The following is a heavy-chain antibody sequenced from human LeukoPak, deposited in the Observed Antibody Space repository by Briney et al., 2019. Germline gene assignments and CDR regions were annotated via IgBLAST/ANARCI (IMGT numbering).Heavy chain of an antibody. D-gene: IGHD3-3*01. CDR2: ISAYNGNT. Sequence: GASVKVSCKASGYTFTSYGISWVRQAPGQGLEWMGWISAYNGNTNYAQKLQGRVTMTTDTSTGTAYMELRSLRSDDTAVYYCARPRWTVRFLELDYWGQGTLVTVSS. J-gene: IGHJ4*02. CDR1: GYTFTSYG. CDR3: ARPRWTVRFLELDY. V-gene: IGHV1-18*01.